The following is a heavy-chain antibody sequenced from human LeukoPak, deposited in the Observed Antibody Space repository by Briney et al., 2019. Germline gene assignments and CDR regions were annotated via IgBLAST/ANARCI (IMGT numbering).Heavy chain of an antibody. J-gene: IGHJ2*01. Sequence: WGSLRLSCAASGFTFSNAWMSRVRQAPGKGLDWVGRIKSKTDGGTTDYAAPVKGRFTISRDDSKNTLYLQMNSLKTEDTAVYYCTTGAYDILTGYYHWYFDLWGRGTLVTVSS. CDR2: IKSKTDGGTT. D-gene: IGHD3-9*01. CDR1: GFTFSNAW. CDR3: TTGAYDILTGYYHWYFDL. V-gene: IGHV3-15*01.